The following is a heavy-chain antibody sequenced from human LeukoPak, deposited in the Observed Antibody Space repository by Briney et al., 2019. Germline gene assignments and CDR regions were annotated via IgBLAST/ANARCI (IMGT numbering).Heavy chain of an antibody. J-gene: IGHJ4*02. CDR3: GVIVVVPAAIWFDY. Sequence: GGSLRLSCAASGFTFSSYAVHWVRQAPGKGLEWVAVISYDGSNKYYADSVKGRFTISRDNSKNTLYLQMNSLRAEDTAVYYSGVIVVVPAAIWFDYWGQGTLVTVSS. CDR2: ISYDGSNK. V-gene: IGHV3-30-3*01. CDR1: GFTFSSYA. D-gene: IGHD2-2*02.